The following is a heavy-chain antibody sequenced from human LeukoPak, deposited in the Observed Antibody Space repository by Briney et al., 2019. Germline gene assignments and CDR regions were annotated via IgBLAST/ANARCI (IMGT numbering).Heavy chain of an antibody. V-gene: IGHV4-39*07. CDR2: IYYSGST. CDR1: GGSISSSSYY. D-gene: IGHD2-15*01. J-gene: IGHJ6*03. Sequence: PSETLSLTCTVSGGSISSSSYYWGWIRQPPGKGLEWIGNIYYSGSTYYNPSLKSRVTISVDTSKNQFSLKLSSVTAADTAVYYCARMGSTFYYYMDVWGKGTTVTISS. CDR3: ARMGSTFYYYMDV.